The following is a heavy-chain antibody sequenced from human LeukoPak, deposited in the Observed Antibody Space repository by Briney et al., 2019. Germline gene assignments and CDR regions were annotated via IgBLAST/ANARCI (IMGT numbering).Heavy chain of an antibody. V-gene: IGHV4-59*01. D-gene: IGHD1-26*01. J-gene: IGHJ4*02. CDR2: IYYSGST. CDR3: ARTSGGLVD. CDR1: GGSISSYY. Sequence: PSETLSLTCTVSGGSISSYYWSWIRQPPGKGLEWIGYIYYSGSTNYNPSLKSRVTISVDTSKNQFSLKLSSVTAADTAVYYCARTSGGLVDWGQGTLVTVSS.